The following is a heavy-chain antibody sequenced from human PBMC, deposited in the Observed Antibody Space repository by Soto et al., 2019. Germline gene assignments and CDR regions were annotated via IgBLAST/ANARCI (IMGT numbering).Heavy chain of an antibody. V-gene: IGHV1-46*02. D-gene: IGHD2-8*01. CDR1: GYSFNNNY. J-gene: IGHJ3*02. CDR3: AREIGVGDGLDI. CDR2: INPSGGTT. Sequence: QVQLVQSGAEGKRPGASVKVSCKTSGYSFNNNYIHWVRQAPGQGLEWVGMINPSGGTTTYARNLQGRVTVTSDTSTSTVYMDLSSLRSEDTALYYCAREIGVGDGLDIWGQGTMVTVSS.